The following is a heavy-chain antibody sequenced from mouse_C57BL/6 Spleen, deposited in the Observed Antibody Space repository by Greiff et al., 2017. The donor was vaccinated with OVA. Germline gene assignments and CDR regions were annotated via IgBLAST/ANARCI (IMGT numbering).Heavy chain of an antibody. J-gene: IGHJ1*03. CDR2: INPNYGTT. Sequence: VQLKESGPELVKPGASVKISCKASGYSFTDYNMNWVKQSNGKSLEWIGVINPNYGTTSYNQKFKGKATLTVDQSSSTAYMQRNSLTSEDSAVYYCAYGSSLYWYFDVWGTGTTVTVSS. V-gene: IGHV1-39*01. CDR3: AYGSSLYWYFDV. CDR1: GYSFTDYN. D-gene: IGHD1-1*01.